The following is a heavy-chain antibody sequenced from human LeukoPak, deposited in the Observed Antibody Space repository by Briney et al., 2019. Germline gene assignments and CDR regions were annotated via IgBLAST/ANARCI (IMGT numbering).Heavy chain of an antibody. V-gene: IGHV4-34*01. CDR1: GGSFSGYY. D-gene: IGHD3-9*01. CDR3: ARARHYYDILTGRYYYYGMDV. J-gene: IGHJ6*02. CDR2: INHSGST. Sequence: SETLSLTCAVYGGSFSGYYWSWIRQPPGKGLEWIGEINHSGSTNYNPSLKSRVTISVDTSKNQFSLKLSSVTAADTAVYYCARARHYYDILTGRYYYYGMDVWGQGTTVTVSS.